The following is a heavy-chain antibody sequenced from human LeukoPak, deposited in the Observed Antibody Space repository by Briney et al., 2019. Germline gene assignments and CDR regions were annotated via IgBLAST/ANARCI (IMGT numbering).Heavy chain of an antibody. Sequence: GGSLRLSCAASGFTFRSYWMHWVRQAPGKGLEWVSTISGSGDSTYYADSVKGRFTISRDNSKNTLYLQMNSLRAEDTAVYYCARDRGYSCGYWGQGTLVTVSS. CDR3: ARDRGYSCGY. J-gene: IGHJ4*02. CDR2: ISGSGDST. D-gene: IGHD5-18*01. V-gene: IGHV3-23*01. CDR1: GFTFRSYW.